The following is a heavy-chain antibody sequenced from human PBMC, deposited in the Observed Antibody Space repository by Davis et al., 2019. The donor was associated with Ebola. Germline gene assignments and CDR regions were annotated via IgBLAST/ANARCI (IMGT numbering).Heavy chain of an antibody. V-gene: IGHV3-9*01. D-gene: IGHD2-2*01. CDR3: ARRYCTSTNCSPGYGMDV. CDR1: GFTFDDYA. Sequence: PGGSLRLSCAASGFTFDDYAMHWVRQAPGKGLEWVSGISWNSAGINYADSVQGRFTISRDNAKNTLYLQMNSLRVEDTAVYYCARRYCTSTNCSPGYGMDVWGQGTTVTVSS. CDR2: ISWNSAGI. J-gene: IGHJ6*02.